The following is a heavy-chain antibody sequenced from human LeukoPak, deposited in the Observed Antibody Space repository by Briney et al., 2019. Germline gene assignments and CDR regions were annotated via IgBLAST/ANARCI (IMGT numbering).Heavy chain of an antibody. J-gene: IGHJ4*02. Sequence: GGSLRLSCAASGFIFSNYDMNWVRQAPGKGLEWVSYISETGGFKNYADSVKGRFTISRDNSKNTLYLQMNSLRAEDTAVYYCARGVLGYCSGGSCFQAPGGLDYRGQGTLVTVSS. V-gene: IGHV3-23*01. CDR1: GFIFSNYD. CDR2: ISETGGFK. CDR3: ARGVLGYCSGGSCFQAPGGLDY. D-gene: IGHD2-15*01.